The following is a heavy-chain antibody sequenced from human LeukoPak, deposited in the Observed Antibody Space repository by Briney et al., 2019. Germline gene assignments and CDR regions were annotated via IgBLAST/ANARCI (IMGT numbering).Heavy chain of an antibody. J-gene: IGHJ4*02. Sequence: SETLSLTCTVSGYSISSGYYWGWIRQPPGKGLEWIGSIYHSGSTYYNPSLKSRVTISVDTSKNQFSLKLSSVTAADTAVYYCARPRGTMTEPGFGYWGQGTLVTVSS. CDR1: GYSISSGYY. D-gene: IGHD1-7*01. CDR2: IYHSGST. V-gene: IGHV4-38-2*02. CDR3: ARPRGTMTEPGFGY.